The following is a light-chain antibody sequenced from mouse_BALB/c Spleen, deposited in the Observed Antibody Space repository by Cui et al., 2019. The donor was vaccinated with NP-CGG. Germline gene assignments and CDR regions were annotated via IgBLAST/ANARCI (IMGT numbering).Light chain of an antibody. V-gene: IGLV1*01. CDR3: ALWYSNHWV. CDR2: GTN. CDR1: TGAVTTSNY. Sequence: QAVVTQESAPTTSPGETVTLTCRSSTGAVTTSNYANWVQEKPDHLFNGLIGGTNNRAPGVPTRFSGSLIGDKAALTITGAQTEDEAIYFCALWYSNHWVFGGGSTLTVL. J-gene: IGLJ1*01.